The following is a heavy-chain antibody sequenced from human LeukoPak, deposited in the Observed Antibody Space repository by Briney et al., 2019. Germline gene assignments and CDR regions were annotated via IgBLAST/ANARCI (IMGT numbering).Heavy chain of an antibody. D-gene: IGHD2-15*01. Sequence: SETLSLTCAVYGGSFSGYYWSWIRQPPGKGLEWIGEINHSGSTNYNPSLKSRVTISVDTSKNQFSQKLSSVTAADTAVYYCVRGGIVVVVAATRPYDYWGQGTLVTVSS. J-gene: IGHJ4*02. CDR1: GGSFSGYY. CDR3: VRGGIVVVVAATRPYDY. CDR2: INHSGST. V-gene: IGHV4-34*01.